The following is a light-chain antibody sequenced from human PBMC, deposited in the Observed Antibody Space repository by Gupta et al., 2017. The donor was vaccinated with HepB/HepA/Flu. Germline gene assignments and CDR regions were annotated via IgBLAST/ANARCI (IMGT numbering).Light chain of an antibody. CDR2: DAS. CDR3: QHRSNWPPIT. Sequence: EIVLTQSPATLSLSPGERAILSCRASQSVNNLLAWYQQKPGQAPRLLIYDASNRAPGIPARFSGSGSGTDFTLTISTLEPEDFAVYYCQHRSNWPPITFGQGTRLEIK. J-gene: IGKJ5*01. V-gene: IGKV3-11*01. CDR1: QSVNNL.